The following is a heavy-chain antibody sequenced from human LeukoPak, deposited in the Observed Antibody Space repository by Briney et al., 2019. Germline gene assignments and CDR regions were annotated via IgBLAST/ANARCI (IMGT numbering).Heavy chain of an antibody. CDR1: GFTVSSNY. Sequence: GGSLRLSCAASGFTVSSNYMSWIRQAPGKGLEWVSYISSSGSTIYYADSVKGRFTISRDNAKNSLYLQMNSLRAEDTAVYYCARDRGPEMATISDYWGQGTLVTVSS. CDR2: ISSSGSTI. V-gene: IGHV3-11*01. D-gene: IGHD5-24*01. J-gene: IGHJ4*02. CDR3: ARDRGPEMATISDY.